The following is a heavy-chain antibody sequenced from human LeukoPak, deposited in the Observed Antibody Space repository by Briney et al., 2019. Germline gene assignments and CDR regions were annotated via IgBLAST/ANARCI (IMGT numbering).Heavy chain of an antibody. CDR3: ARERRYCSGGSCYYFAY. Sequence: SVRVSCKPSGYTFTGFYIHWVRQAPGQGLELMGGINPIFGTANYAQKFQGRVTITADESTTTAYMELSSLRSEDKAVYYCARERRYCSGGSCYYFAYWGQGTLVTVSS. D-gene: IGHD2-15*01. V-gene: IGHV1-69*13. CDR2: INPIFGTA. J-gene: IGHJ4*02. CDR1: GYTFTGFY.